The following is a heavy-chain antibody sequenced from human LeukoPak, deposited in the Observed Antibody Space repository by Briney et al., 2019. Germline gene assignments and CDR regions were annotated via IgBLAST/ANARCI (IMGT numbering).Heavy chain of an antibody. J-gene: IGHJ4*02. CDR3: AREIGQLDY. CDR1: GFTFSSYA. D-gene: IGHD2/OR15-2a*01. V-gene: IGHV3-23*01. Sequence: PGGSLRLSCADSGFTFSSYAMSWVRQAPGKGLEWVSIISGGGDSPYYADSVKGRFTIARDNSKNTLYLQMNSLRVEDTAVYYCAREIGQLDYWGQGTLVTVSS. CDR2: ISGGGDSP.